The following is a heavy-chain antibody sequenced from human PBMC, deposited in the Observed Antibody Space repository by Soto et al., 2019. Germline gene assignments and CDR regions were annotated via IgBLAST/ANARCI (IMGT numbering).Heavy chain of an antibody. Sequence: EVQLVDSGGGLVQPGGSLKLSCAASGFTFNIAAIHWVRQASGKGLEWVGLIRNKANGYATAYAPSVKGRITVSRDDSXNXXXXXXXXLXXXXTXVYYCARXGVALELDFWGQGTLVTVSS. J-gene: IGHJ4*02. V-gene: IGHV3-73*01. D-gene: IGHD2-21*01. CDR2: IRNKANGYAT. CDR3: ARXGVALELDF. CDR1: GFTFNIAA.